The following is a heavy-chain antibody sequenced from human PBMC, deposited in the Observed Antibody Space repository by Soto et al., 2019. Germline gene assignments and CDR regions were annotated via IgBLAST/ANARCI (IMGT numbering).Heavy chain of an antibody. CDR1: GGSISSSSYH. D-gene: IGHD5-12*01. V-gene: IGHV4-39*01. CDR2: IFYTGGT. J-gene: IGHJ4*02. Sequence: QMQLQASGPGLVKPSETLSLTCSVSGGSISSSSYHWDWIRQPPGKGLEWIGSIFYTGGTYYNPSLKGRVSISVDTSNNQFPRRLSSVTVADTAVYFCARRGSSLATSHFHYWGQGTLVTVSS. CDR3: ARRGSSLATSHFHY.